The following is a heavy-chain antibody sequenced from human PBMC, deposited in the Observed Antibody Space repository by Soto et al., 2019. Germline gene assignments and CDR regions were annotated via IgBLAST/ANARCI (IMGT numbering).Heavy chain of an antibody. CDR2: INPNTGGT. J-gene: IGHJ6*02. Sequence: ASVKVSCEPSGPTFTAYYIHWVRQAPGQGLEWMGWINPNTGGTKYAQSCQGRVTLTRDTSSRTVYMELSRLRSDDTAVYYCVRELIRFLDWIPENYYDGMDVWGHGTTVTVS. CDR3: VRELIRFLDWIPENYYDGMDV. V-gene: IGHV1-2*02. D-gene: IGHD3-3*01. CDR1: GPTFTAYY.